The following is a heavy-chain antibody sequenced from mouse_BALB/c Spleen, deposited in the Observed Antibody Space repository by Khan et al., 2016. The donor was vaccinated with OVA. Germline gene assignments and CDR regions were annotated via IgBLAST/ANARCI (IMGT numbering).Heavy chain of an antibody. CDR1: GYTFTSYW. Sequence: VQLQQSGAELARPGDSVKMSCKASGYTFTSYWMHWVKQRPGQGLEWIAYINPSSGYTEYNQNFKDKATLTADKSSSPASMQLSSLTSEDSAVXYCASDIIDYWGQGTTLTVSS. D-gene: IGHD1-3*01. J-gene: IGHJ2*01. CDR2: INPSSGYT. CDR3: ASDIIDY. V-gene: IGHV1-4*01.